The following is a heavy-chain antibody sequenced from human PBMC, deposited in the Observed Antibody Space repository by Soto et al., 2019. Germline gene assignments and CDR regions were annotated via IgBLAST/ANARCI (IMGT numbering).Heavy chain of an antibody. Sequence: TLALTSTLHFLSFPGPDCNWSWIRQTPGKGLEWIGHIYEGGRTYSNPSLMSRATISLDTSKNLFSLNLKSVTAADTAVYYRTRGPSGDKVDFWGQG. CDR3: TRGPSGDKVDF. J-gene: IGHJ4*02. CDR2: IYEGGRT. CDR1: FLSFPGPDCN. D-gene: IGHD7-27*01. V-gene: IGHV4-30-4*01.